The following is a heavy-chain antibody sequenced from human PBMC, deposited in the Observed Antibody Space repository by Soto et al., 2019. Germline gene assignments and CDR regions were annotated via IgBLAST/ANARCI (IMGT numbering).Heavy chain of an antibody. Sequence: PSETLSLTCTVSGGSISSGDYYWSWIRQPPGKGLEWIGYTYYSGSTYYNPSLKSRVTISVDTSKNQFSLKLSSVTAADTAVYYCASLRDYVWGSYPSYWGQGTLVTVSS. CDR2: TYYSGST. D-gene: IGHD3-16*01. CDR1: GGSISSGDYY. CDR3: ASLRDYVWGSYPSY. V-gene: IGHV4-30-4*01. J-gene: IGHJ4*02.